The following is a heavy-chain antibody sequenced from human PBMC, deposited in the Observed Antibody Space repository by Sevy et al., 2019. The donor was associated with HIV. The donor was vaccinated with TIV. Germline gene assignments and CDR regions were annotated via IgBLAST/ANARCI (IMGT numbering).Heavy chain of an antibody. D-gene: IGHD6-13*01. CDR2: ISDYNGNT. J-gene: IGHJ4*02. CDR1: GYTFTSYV. V-gene: IGHV1-18*04. CDR3: ARARCAAASGGFDY. Sequence: ASVKVSCKASGYTFTSYVISWVRQAPGQGLEWMGWISDYNGNTNYAQKLQGRVTMTTDTSTSTAYMELRTLISDDTAVYYCARARCAAASGGFDYWGQGTLVTVSS.